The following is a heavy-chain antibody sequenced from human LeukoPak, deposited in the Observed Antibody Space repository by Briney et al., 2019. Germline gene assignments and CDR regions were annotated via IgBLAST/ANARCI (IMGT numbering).Heavy chain of an antibody. V-gene: IGHV3-48*03. J-gene: IGHJ4*02. CDR2: ISSSGSTI. CDR1: GFTFRSYE. D-gene: IGHD2-15*01. Sequence: GGSLRLSCAASGFTFRSYEMNWVRQAPGKGLEWVSYISSSGSTIYYADSVKGRFTISRDNAKNSLYLQMNSLRAEDTAVYYCAREMLGYCSGGSCYGRDYFDYWGQGTLVTVSS. CDR3: AREMLGYCSGGSCYGRDYFDY.